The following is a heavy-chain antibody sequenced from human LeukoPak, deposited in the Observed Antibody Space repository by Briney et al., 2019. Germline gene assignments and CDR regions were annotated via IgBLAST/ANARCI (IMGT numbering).Heavy chain of an antibody. J-gene: IGHJ4*02. D-gene: IGHD3-9*01. Sequence: GGSLRLSCAASGFTFSSSSMNWVRQAPGKGLEWVSSISSTGSYIFYADSVKGRFTISRDNAKNSLYLQMNSLRAVDTAVFYCAREMDDILTGYGLDYWGQGTLVTVSS. CDR1: GFTFSSSS. CDR2: ISSTGSYI. CDR3: AREMDDILTGYGLDY. V-gene: IGHV3-21*01.